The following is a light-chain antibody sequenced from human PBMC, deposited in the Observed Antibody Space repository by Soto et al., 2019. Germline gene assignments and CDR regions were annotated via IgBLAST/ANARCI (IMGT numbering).Light chain of an antibody. CDR2: DIS. Sequence: QSALTQPASVSGSPGQSITISCTGTSSDVGDYNYVSWYQQHPGKAPKLMIYDISNRPSGVSNRFSGSKSGNTASLTISGRQAEDEADYYCSSYTTSSTSVVFGGGTQLTVL. CDR1: SSDVGDYNY. CDR3: SSYTTSSTSVV. V-gene: IGLV2-14*01. J-gene: IGLJ2*01.